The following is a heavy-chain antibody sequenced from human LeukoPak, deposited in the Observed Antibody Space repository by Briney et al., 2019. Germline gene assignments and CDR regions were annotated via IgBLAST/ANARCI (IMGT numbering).Heavy chain of an antibody. V-gene: IGHV3-48*03. Sequence: PGGSLRLSCAASEFTFSTYDMNWVRQAPGKGLEWVSFISSSGSTIYYADSVKGRFTISRDNAKNSLYLQMNSLRAEDTAVYYCARSAYGDYAAIIMAWSLWTLDYWGQGTLVTVSS. CDR1: EFTFSTYD. CDR3: ARSAYGDYAAIIMAWSLWTLDY. CDR2: ISSSGSTI. D-gene: IGHD4-17*01. J-gene: IGHJ4*02.